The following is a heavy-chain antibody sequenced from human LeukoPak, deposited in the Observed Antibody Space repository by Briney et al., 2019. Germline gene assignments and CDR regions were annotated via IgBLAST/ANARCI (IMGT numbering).Heavy chain of an antibody. Sequence: GRSLRLSCAASGFTFSSYAMHWVRQAPGKGLEWVAVISYDGSNKYYADSVKGRFTISRDNSKNTLYLQMNSLRAEDTAVYYCAREFREVRGVIYYYYGMDVWGKGTTVTVFS. J-gene: IGHJ6*04. D-gene: IGHD3-10*01. V-gene: IGHV3-30*04. CDR2: ISYDGSNK. CDR1: GFTFSSYA. CDR3: AREFREVRGVIYYYYGMDV.